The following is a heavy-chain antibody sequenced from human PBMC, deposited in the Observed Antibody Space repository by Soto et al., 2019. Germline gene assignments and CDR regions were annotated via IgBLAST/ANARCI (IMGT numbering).Heavy chain of an antibody. V-gene: IGHV3-30-3*01. CDR3: ARDRRAAGMEDYYYGMDV. J-gene: IGHJ6*02. CDR1: GFTFSSYA. D-gene: IGHD6-13*01. CDR2: ISYDGSNK. Sequence: QVQLVESGGGVVQPGRSLRLSCAASGFTFSSYAMHWVRQAPGKGLEWVAGISYDGSNKYYADSVKGRFTISRDNSKNTLYLQMNSLRAEDTAVYYCARDRRAAGMEDYYYGMDVWGQGTTVTVSS.